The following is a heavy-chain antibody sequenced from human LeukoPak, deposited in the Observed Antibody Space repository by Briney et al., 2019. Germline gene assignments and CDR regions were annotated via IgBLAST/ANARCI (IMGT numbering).Heavy chain of an antibody. Sequence: GGSLRLSCAASGFTFSSYAMSWVRQAPGKGLEWVSAISGSGGSTYYADSVKGRFTISRDNSKNTLYLQMNSLRAEDTAVYYCAKVGMACSSTSCYESISDYWGQGTLVTVSS. D-gene: IGHD2-2*01. CDR2: ISGSGGST. CDR3: AKVGMACSSTSCYESISDY. CDR1: GFTFSSYA. V-gene: IGHV3-23*01. J-gene: IGHJ4*02.